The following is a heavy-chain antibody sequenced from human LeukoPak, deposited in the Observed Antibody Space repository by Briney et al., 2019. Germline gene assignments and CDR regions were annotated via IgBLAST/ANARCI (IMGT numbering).Heavy chain of an antibody. CDR3: TTGPPLDIVVVPAAIGFDY. V-gene: IGHV3-23*01. D-gene: IGHD2-2*02. Sequence: GGSLRLSCAASGFTFSSYAMSWVRQAPGKGLEWVSAISGSGGSTYYADSVKGRFTISRDNSKNTLYLQMNSLKTEDTAVYYCTTGPPLDIVVVPAAIGFDYWGQGTLVTVSS. J-gene: IGHJ4*02. CDR2: ISGSGGST. CDR1: GFTFSSYA.